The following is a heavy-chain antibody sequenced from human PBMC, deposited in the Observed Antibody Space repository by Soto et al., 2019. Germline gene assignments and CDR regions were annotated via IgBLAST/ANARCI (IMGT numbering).Heavy chain of an antibody. CDR3: ARGSQLFDI. D-gene: IGHD6-13*01. V-gene: IGHV4-34*01. CDR1: GGSFSGYY. J-gene: IGHJ3*02. Sequence: SETLSLTCAVYGGSFSGYYWSWIRQPPGKGLEWIGEINHSGSTNYNPSLKSRVTISVDTSKNQFSLKLSSVTAADTAVYYCARGSQLFDIWGQGTMVPVAS. CDR2: INHSGST.